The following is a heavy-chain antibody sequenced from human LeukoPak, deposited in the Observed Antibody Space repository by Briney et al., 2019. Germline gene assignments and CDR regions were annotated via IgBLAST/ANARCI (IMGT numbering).Heavy chain of an antibody. V-gene: IGHV3-15*01. CDR3: ARSWYGDYYYYYMDI. CDR1: GFTFSNAW. CDR2: IKSKTDGGTT. J-gene: IGHJ6*03. Sequence: PGGSLGLSCAASGFTFSNAWMSWVRQAPGKGLEWVGRIKSKTDGGTTDYAAPVKGRFTISRDDSKNTLYLQMNSLKTEDTAVYYCARSWYGDYYYYYMDIWGKGTTVTVSS. D-gene: IGHD6-13*01.